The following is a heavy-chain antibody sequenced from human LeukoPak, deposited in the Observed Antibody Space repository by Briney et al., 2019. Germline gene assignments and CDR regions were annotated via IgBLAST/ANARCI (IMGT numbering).Heavy chain of an antibody. CDR1: GGSISSYY. V-gene: IGHV4-59*08. CDR3: ARHRRDVQLVGHSALDV. CDR2: ISYTGNT. J-gene: IGHJ6*02. D-gene: IGHD6-13*01. Sequence: SETLSLTCTASGGSISSYYWSWIRQPPGKGLEWIGYISYTGNTKYNPSLKSRITMSVDTSKIQFSLRLRSVTAADTAVYYCARHRRDVQLVGHSALDVWGQGTTVTVSS.